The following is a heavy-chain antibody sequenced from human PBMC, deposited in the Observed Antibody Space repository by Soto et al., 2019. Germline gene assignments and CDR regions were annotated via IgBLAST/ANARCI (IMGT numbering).Heavy chain of an antibody. V-gene: IGHV3-23*01. CDR1: GFPFSSYA. Sequence: GGSVRLSCVDSGFPFSSYAMSWVRQAPGKGLEWVSAISGSGGSTYYADSVKGRFTISRDNSKNTLYLQMNSLRAEDTAVYYCAKSKVRSYYYDSSGYYVWDYWGQGTLVTVSS. D-gene: IGHD3-22*01. CDR2: ISGSGGST. CDR3: AKSKVRSYYYDSSGYYVWDY. J-gene: IGHJ4*02.